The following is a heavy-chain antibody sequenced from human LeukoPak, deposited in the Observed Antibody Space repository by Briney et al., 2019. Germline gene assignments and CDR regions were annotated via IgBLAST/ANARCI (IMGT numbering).Heavy chain of an antibody. CDR3: ASGYDSSGNDL. CDR1: GGTFSSYA. D-gene: IGHD3-22*01. V-gene: IGHV1-69*05. CDR2: LIPIFGTA. J-gene: IGHJ5*02. Sequence: SVKVSCKASGGTFSSYAISWVRQAPGQGLEWMGGLIPIFGTANYAQKFQGRVTITTNESTSTAHMELSSLRSEDPAVSYCASGYDSSGNDLWGQGTLVTVSS.